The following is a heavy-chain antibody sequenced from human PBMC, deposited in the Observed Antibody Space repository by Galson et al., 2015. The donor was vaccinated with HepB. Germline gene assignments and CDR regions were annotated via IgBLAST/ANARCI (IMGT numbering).Heavy chain of an antibody. V-gene: IGHV1-46*03. CDR3: ARDRAVKWELLPYYYYYYMDV. J-gene: IGHJ6*03. Sequence: SVKVSCKASGYTFTSYYMHWVRQAPGQGLEWMGIINPSGGSTSYAQKFQGRVTMTRDTSTSTVYMELSSLRSEDTAVYYCARDRAVKWELLPYYYYYYMDVWGKGTTVTVSS. CDR2: INPSGGST. CDR1: GYTFTSYY. D-gene: IGHD1-26*01.